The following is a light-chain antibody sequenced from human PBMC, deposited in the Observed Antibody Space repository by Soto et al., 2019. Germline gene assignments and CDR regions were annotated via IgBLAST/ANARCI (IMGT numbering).Light chain of an antibody. CDR1: QSISRY. CDR2: AAS. J-gene: IGKJ2*01. Sequence: DIQMTQSPSSLSASVGDRVTITCRASQSISRYLHWYQQKLGKAPKLLIYAASSLQSGVPSRFSGTGSGTDFTLTINSLQPEDFATYYCQQSYSTPYTFGQGTKLEIK. CDR3: QQSYSTPYT. V-gene: IGKV1-39*01.